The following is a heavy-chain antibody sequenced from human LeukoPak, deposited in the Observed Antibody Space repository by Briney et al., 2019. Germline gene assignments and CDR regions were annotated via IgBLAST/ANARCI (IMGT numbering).Heavy chain of an antibody. Sequence: PSETLSLTCTVSGGSISSYYWSWIRQPPGKGLEWIGYIYYSGSTNYNPSLKSRVTISVDTSKNQFSLRLSSVTAADTAVYYCARDRGRQPYYYYGMDVWGQGTTVTVSS. V-gene: IGHV4-59*12. CDR1: GGSISSYY. CDR3: ARDRGRQPYYYYGMDV. J-gene: IGHJ6*02. CDR2: IYYSGST.